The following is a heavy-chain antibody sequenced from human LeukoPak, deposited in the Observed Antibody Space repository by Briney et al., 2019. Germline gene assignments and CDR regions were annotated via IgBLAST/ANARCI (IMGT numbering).Heavy chain of an antibody. Sequence: GGSLRLSCAASGFTVSSNYMSWVRQAPGKGLEWVSVIYSGGSTYYADSVKGRFTISRDNSKNTVYLQMNSLRAEDTAVYYCAREGLTMVRGADVWGKGNTVTVSS. CDR1: GFTVSSNY. J-gene: IGHJ6*04. CDR2: IYSGGST. V-gene: IGHV3-53*01. CDR3: AREGLTMVRGADV. D-gene: IGHD3-10*01.